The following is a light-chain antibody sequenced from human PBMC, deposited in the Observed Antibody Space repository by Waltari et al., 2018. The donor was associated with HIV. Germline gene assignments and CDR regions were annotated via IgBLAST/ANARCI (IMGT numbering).Light chain of an antibody. CDR1: QGISSY. CDR2: AAS. Sequence: DIQLTPSPSFLSASVGDRVPITCRASQGISSYLAWYQQKPGKAPKLLIYAASTLQIGVPSRFSGSGSGIEFTLTISSLQPEDFATYYCQQLNSYALTFGQGTRLGIK. J-gene: IGKJ5*01. V-gene: IGKV1-9*01. CDR3: QQLNSYALT.